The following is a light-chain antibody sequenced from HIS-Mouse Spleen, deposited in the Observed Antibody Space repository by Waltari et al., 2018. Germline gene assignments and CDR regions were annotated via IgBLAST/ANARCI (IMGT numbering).Light chain of an antibody. CDR2: AAS. V-gene: IGKV1-8*01. Sequence: AIRMTQSPSSFSASTGDRVTITCRASQCISSYLAWYQQKPGNAPKLLIYAASTLQSGVPSRFSGSGSGTDFTLTISCLQSEDFATYYCQQYYSYLYTFGQGTKLEIK. CDR1: QCISSY. CDR3: QQYYSYLYT. J-gene: IGKJ2*01.